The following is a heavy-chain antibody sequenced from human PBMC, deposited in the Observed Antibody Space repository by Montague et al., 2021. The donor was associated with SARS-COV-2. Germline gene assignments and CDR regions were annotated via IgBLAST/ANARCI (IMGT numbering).Heavy chain of an antibody. D-gene: IGHD6-19*01. V-gene: IGHV3-23*03. CDR1: GFIFSNYA. J-gene: IGHJ4*02. Sequence: SLRLSCAASGFIFSNYAMNWVRQTPGKGLKWVSVIYGDGSKTYYADSVKGRFTISRDNSKNTLYLQMNSLRTEDTALYYCAKGWDPSGWIAIYDSWGQGTLVPVSS. CDR3: AKGWDPSGWIAIYDS. CDR2: IYGDGSKT.